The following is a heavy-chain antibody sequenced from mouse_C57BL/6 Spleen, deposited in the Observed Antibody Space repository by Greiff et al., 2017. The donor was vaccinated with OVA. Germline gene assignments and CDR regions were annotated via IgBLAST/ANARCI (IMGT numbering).Heavy chain of an antibody. V-gene: IGHV1-50*01. CDR2: IDPSDSYT. J-gene: IGHJ2*01. CDR3: ARPDYVYFDY. CDR1: GYTFTSYW. D-gene: IGHD1-1*01. Sequence: QVQLQQPGAELVKPGASVKLSCKASGYTFTSYWMQWVKQRPGQGLEWIGEIDPSDSYTNYNQKFKGKATLTVDTSSSTAYMQLSSLTSEDSAVYYCARPDYVYFDYWGQGTTLTVSS.